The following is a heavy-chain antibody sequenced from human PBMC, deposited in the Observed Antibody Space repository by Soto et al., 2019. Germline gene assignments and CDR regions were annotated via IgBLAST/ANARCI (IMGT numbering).Heavy chain of an antibody. CDR1: GVTFSSYG. V-gene: IGHV3-33*01. D-gene: IGHD3-3*01. J-gene: IGHJ6*03. CDR2: IWYDGSNK. Sequence: PGGSLRLSCAASGVTFSSYGMHWVRQAPGKGLEWVAVIWYDGSNKYYADSVKGRFTISRDNSKNTLYLQMNSLRAEDTAVYYCARERYDFWSGSQYYYYMDVWGEGTTVTVSS. CDR3: ARERYDFWSGSQYYYYMDV.